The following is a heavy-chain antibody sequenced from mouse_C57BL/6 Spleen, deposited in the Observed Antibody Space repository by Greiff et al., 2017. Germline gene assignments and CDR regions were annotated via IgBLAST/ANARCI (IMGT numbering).Heavy chain of an antibody. J-gene: IGHJ2*01. CDR3: AREDYYGSRGYFDY. CDR1: GFSLTSYG. V-gene: IGHV2-2*01. CDR2: IWSGGST. Sequence: VQVVESGPGLVQPSQSLSITCTVSGFSLTSYGVHWVRQSPGKGLEWLGVIWSGGSTDYNAAFISRLSISKDNSKSQVFFKMNRLQADDTAIYYCAREDYYGSRGYFDYWGQGTTLTVSS. D-gene: IGHD1-1*01.